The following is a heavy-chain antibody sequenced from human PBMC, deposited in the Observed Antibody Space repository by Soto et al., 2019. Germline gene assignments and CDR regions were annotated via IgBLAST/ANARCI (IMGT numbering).Heavy chain of an antibody. CDR3: TRDIRFLEWLPHYYYYYYMDV. V-gene: IGHV3-49*04. CDR2: IRSKAYGGTT. CDR1: GFPFSSYA. D-gene: IGHD3-3*01. J-gene: IGHJ6*03. Sequence: GGSLRLSCAASGFPFSSYAMSWVRQAPGKGLEWVGFIRSKAYGGTTEYAASVKGRFTISRDDSKSIAYLQMNSLKTEDTAVYYCTRDIRFLEWLPHYYYYYYMDVWGKGTTVTVSS.